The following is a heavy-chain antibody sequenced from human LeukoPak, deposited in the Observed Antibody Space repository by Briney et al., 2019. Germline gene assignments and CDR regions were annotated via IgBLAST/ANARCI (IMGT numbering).Heavy chain of an antibody. V-gene: IGHV3-23*01. J-gene: IGHJ4*02. CDR1: GFTFSSYA. CDR2: ISGSGGST. D-gene: IGHD5-18*01. Sequence: PGGSLRLSCAASGFTFSSYAMSWVRQAPGKGLEWVSAISGSGGSTYYADSVKGRFTISRDNSKNTLYLQMNSLRAEDTAVYYCANGGRYSYGNFDYWGQGTLVTVSS. CDR3: ANGGRYSYGNFDY.